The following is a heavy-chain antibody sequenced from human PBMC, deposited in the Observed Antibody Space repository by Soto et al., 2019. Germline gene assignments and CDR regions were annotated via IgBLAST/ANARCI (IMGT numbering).Heavy chain of an antibody. Sequence: QITLKESGPTLVKPTQTLTLTCTFSGFSLSSSGVGVGWIRQPPGKALEWLTFIYWDDDKRYSPSLKSRLTITKDTSKNLVVLTLTNMDPVDTAIYYCARRVVADITYYCDSWGQGTLPTVSS. J-gene: IGHJ4*02. D-gene: IGHD2-15*01. CDR2: IYWDDDK. CDR3: ARRVVADITYYCDS. CDR1: GFSLSSSGVG. V-gene: IGHV2-5*02.